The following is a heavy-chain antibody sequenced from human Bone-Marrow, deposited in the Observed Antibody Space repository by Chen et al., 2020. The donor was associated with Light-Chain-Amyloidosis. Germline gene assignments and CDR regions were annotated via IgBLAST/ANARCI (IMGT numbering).Heavy chain of an antibody. Sequence: EVQLLEFGGDLVQPGGSLRLSCAASGFTFNNYAMSWVRQAPGKGLGFVSTFSGGLSTTYYADSVKGRFTVSRDNSNNTLYLQMSSLRAEDTAIYYCARGSAATCSGARCYYFDYWGQGTLVTVSS. D-gene: IGHD2-15*01. J-gene: IGHJ4*02. CDR1: GFTFNNYA. V-gene: IGHV3-23*01. CDR2: FSGGLSTT. CDR3: ARGSAATCSGARCYYFDY.